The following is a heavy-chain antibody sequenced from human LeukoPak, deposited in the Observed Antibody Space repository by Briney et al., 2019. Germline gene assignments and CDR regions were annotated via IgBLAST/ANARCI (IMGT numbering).Heavy chain of an antibody. J-gene: IGHJ4*02. V-gene: IGHV4-34*01. CDR3: ARRRLRYYGSGSPLDY. CDR2: INHSGST. D-gene: IGHD3-10*01. CDR1: GFIFSNYG. Sequence: GSLRLSCAASGFIFSNYGMSWVRQPPGKGLEWIGEINHSGSTNYNPSLKSRVTISVDTSKNQFSLKLSSVTAADTAVYYCARRRLRYYGSGSPLDYWGQGTLVTVSS.